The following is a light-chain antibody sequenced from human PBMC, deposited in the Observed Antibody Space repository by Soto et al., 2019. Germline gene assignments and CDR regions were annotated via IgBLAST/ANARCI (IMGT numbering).Light chain of an antibody. Sequence: DIVLSPSPDSLAVSLGASSTINCKSRQSLLSSSNNKNRLAWYQQKAGQPPKLLIYWASTRESGVPDRIRGSGSGTNFTLVISIVQAEDVALYYCQQSDNTPPITFGQGTRLEIK. CDR1: QSLLSSSNNKNR. V-gene: IGKV4-1*01. CDR2: WAS. CDR3: QQSDNTPPIT. J-gene: IGKJ5*01.